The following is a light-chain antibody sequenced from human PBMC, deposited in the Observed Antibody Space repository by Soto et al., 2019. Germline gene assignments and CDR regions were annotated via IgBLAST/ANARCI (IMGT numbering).Light chain of an antibody. Sequence: DIQMTQSPSTLSASIGDRVTITCRASQSIGSWLAWYQQKPGKAPKFLIYDASSLESGVPSRFSGSGSGTEFTLTISSLQPDDVATYYCQQYNTYWTFGQGTKVEIK. V-gene: IGKV1-5*01. CDR2: DAS. CDR3: QQYNTYWT. CDR1: QSIGSW. J-gene: IGKJ1*01.